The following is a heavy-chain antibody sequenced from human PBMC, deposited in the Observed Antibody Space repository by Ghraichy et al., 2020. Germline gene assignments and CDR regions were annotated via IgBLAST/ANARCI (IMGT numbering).Heavy chain of an antibody. CDR1: GGSISSGGYY. CDR2: IYYSGST. D-gene: IGHD3-3*01. CDR3: ARERVGITIFGVVQNWFDP. Sequence: SETLSLTCTVSGGSISSGGYYWSWIRQHPGKGLEWIGYIYYSGSTYYNPSLKSRVTISVDTSKNQFSLKLSSVTAADTAVYYCARERVGITIFGVVQNWFDPWGLGTLVTVSS. J-gene: IGHJ5*02. V-gene: IGHV4-31*03.